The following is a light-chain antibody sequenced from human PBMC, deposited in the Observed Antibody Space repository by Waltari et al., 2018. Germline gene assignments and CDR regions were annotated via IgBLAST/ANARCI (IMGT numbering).Light chain of an antibody. J-gene: IGKJ2*01. Sequence: EIVITQSSATLSVSPGERLTHSCRASRSIRSYLVWYQQKPGQAPRLLIYDAFTMDTGIPARFSGSGSGTEFPLTISSLQSEDFAVYYCQHYISWPHTFGQGTKLEIK. CDR1: RSIRSY. CDR2: DAF. CDR3: QHYISWPHT. V-gene: IGKV3-15*01.